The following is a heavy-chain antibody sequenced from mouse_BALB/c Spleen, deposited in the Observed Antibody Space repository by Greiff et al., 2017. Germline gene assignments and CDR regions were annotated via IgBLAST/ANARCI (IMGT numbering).Heavy chain of an antibody. CDR2: IWGDGSP. CDR3: ARWGLLRAMDY. D-gene: IGHD2-3*01. CDR1: GFSFTGSG. V-gene: IGHV2-6-7*01. J-gene: IGHJ4*01. Sequence: VKLMESGPGLVAPSQSLSITCTVSGFSFTGSGVNWVRQPPGKGLEWLGMIWGDGSPDYNSALKSRLSLSKDNSKSQVFLKMNSLQTDDTARYYCARWGLLRAMDYWGQGTSVTVSS.